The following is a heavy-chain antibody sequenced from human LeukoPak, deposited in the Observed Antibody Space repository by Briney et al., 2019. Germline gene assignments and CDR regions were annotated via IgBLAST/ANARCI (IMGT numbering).Heavy chain of an antibody. V-gene: IGHV4-34*01. Sequence: SETLSLTCAVYGGSFSGYYWSRIRQPPVKGLEWIGEINHSGSTNYNPSLKSRVTISVDTSKNQFSLKLSSATAADTAVYYCARTLLLRYFDWLLGSHVDYWGQGTLVTVSS. D-gene: IGHD3-9*01. CDR1: GGSFSGYY. CDR2: INHSGST. J-gene: IGHJ4*02. CDR3: ARTLLLRYFDWLLGSHVDY.